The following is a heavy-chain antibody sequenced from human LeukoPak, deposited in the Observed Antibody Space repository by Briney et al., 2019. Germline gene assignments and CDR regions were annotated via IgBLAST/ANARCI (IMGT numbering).Heavy chain of an antibody. CDR1: GGSFSGYY. V-gene: IGHV4-34*01. Sequence: SSETLSLTCAVYGGSFSGYYWSWIRQPPGKGLEWIGEINHSGSTNYNPSLKSRVTISVDTSKNQFSPKLSSVTAADTAVYYCARGRPMVGLLRGYGMDVWGQGTTVTVSS. CDR2: INHSGST. J-gene: IGHJ6*02. CDR3: ARGRPMVGLLRGYGMDV. D-gene: IGHD3-10*02.